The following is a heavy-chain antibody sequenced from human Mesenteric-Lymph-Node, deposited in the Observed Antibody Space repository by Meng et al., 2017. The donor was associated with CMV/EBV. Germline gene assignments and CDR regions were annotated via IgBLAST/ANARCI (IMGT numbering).Heavy chain of an antibody. V-gene: IGHV4-59*01. CDR3: ARDRLIVVVPAARDYYYYGMDV. J-gene: IGHJ6*02. D-gene: IGHD2-2*01. CDR2: IYYSGST. CDR1: GGSISTYY. Sequence: GSLRLSCTISGGSISTYYWSWIRQPPGKGLEWIGYIYYSGSTNYNPSLKSRVTISVDTSKNQFSLKLSSVTAADTAVYYCARDRLIVVVPAARDYYYYGMDVWGQGTTVTVSS.